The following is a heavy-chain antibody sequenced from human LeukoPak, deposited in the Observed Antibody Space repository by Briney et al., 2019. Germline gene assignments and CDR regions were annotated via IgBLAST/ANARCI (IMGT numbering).Heavy chain of an antibody. Sequence: PGGSLRLSCAASGFTFSSYGMHWVRQAPGKGLEWVAVIWYDGSNKYYADSVKGRFTISRDNSKNTLYLQMNSLRAEDTAVYYCVVEMATAYFDYWGQGTLVTVS. CDR3: VVEMATAYFDY. CDR1: GFTFSSYG. D-gene: IGHD5-18*01. CDR2: IWYDGSNK. V-gene: IGHV3-33*01. J-gene: IGHJ4*02.